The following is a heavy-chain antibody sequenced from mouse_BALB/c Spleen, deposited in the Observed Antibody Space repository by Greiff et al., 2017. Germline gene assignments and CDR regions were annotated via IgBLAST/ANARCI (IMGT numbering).Heavy chain of an antibody. CDR1: GYSFTGYF. CDR3: KRFLYDYDPFAY. D-gene: IGHD2-4*01. J-gene: IGHJ3*01. Sequence: EVQLQQSGPELVKPGASVKISCKASGYSFTGYFMNWVKQSHGKSLEWIGRINPYNGDTFYNQKFKGKATLTADKSSSTAYMQLNSLTSEDSAVYFCKRFLYDYDPFAYWGQGTLVTVSA. V-gene: IGHV1-37*01. CDR2: INPYNGDT.